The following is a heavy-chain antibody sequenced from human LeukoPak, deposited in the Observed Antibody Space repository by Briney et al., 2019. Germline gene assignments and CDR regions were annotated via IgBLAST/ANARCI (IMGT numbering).Heavy chain of an antibody. CDR3: ATVRGMITFGGVIPYYFDY. J-gene: IGHJ4*02. CDR2: FDPEDGET. D-gene: IGHD3-16*02. CDR1: GYTLTELP. V-gene: IGHV1-24*01. Sequence: ASVKVSCKVSGYTLTELPMHWVRQAPGKGLEWMGGFDPEDGETIYAQKFQGRVTMTEDASTDTAYMELSSLRSEDTAVYYCATVRGMITFGGVIPYYFDYWGQGTLVTVSS.